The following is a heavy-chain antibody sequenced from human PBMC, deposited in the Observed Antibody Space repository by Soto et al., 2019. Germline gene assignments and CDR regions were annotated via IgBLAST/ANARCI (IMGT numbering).Heavy chain of an antibody. J-gene: IGHJ4*02. V-gene: IGHV3-30-3*01. CDR3: AREQAASSGYYSLYFDY. D-gene: IGHD3-22*01. Sequence: PGGSLRLSSTASGFTFRSYAMHWVRQAPGKGLEWVAVISYDGSNKYYADSVKGRFTISRDNSKNTLYLQMNSLRAEDTAVYYCAREQAASSGYYSLYFDYWGQGTLVTVSS. CDR1: GFTFRSYA. CDR2: ISYDGSNK.